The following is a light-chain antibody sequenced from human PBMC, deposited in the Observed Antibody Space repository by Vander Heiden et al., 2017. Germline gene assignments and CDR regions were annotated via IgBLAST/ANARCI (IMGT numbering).Light chain of an antibody. J-gene: IGKJ2*01. CDR1: QSVSSSY. CDR3: QQYGSSPMYT. V-gene: IGKV3-20*01. Sequence: ESVLTQSPGTLSLSPVERATLSCRASQSVSSSYLAWYQQKPGQAPRLLIYGASSRATGIPDRFSGSGSGTDFTLTISSLEPEDFAVYYCQQYGSSPMYTFGQGTKLEIK. CDR2: GAS.